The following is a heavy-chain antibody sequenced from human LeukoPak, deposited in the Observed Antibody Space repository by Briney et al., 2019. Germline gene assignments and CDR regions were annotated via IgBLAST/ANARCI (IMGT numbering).Heavy chain of an antibody. D-gene: IGHD3-22*01. Sequence: SETLSLTCAVYGGSFSGYYWSWIRQPPGKGLEWIGEINHSGSTNYNPSLKSRVTISVDTSKNQFSLQLSSVAAADTAVYYCARGRLGRITMIVAYYFDYWGQGTLVTVSS. CDR1: GGSFSGYY. V-gene: IGHV4-34*01. CDR3: ARGRLGRITMIVAYYFDY. J-gene: IGHJ4*02. CDR2: INHSGST.